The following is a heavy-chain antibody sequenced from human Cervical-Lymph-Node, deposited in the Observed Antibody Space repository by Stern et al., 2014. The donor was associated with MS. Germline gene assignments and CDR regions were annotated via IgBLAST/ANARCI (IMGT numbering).Heavy chain of an antibody. Sequence: EVQLVQSGGGLVKPGGSLRLSCATSGLHFNNAWMIWIRQSPRKGLEWVGRIKSKADNGTTDFAAPVKGRFSISRDDSKNTVYLQMNSLKIEDTAVYYCTSDAGHWGQGTLVTVSA. V-gene: IGHV3-15*01. J-gene: IGHJ4*02. CDR3: TSDAGH. CDR1: GLHFNNAW. CDR2: IKSKADNGTT.